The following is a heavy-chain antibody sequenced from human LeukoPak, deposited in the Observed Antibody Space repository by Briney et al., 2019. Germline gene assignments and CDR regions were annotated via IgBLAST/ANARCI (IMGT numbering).Heavy chain of an antibody. D-gene: IGHD6-13*01. CDR3: ASAVSSSWIDY. V-gene: IGHV4-4*02. Sequence: NTSETLSLTCAVSGGSISSSNWWSWVRQPPGKGLEWIGEIYHSGSTNYNPSLKSRVTISVDKSKNQFSLKLSSVTAADTAVYYCASAVSSSWIDYWGQGTLVTVSS. CDR2: IYHSGST. J-gene: IGHJ4*02. CDR1: GGSISSSNW.